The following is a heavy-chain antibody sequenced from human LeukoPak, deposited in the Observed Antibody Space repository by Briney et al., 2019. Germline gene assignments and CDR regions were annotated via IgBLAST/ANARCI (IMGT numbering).Heavy chain of an antibody. Sequence: PGGSLRLSCAASGFTFSSYSMNWVRQAPGKGLEWVSYISSSSSTIYYADSVKGRFTISRDNAKNSLYLQMNSLRAEDTAVYYCARDHLTTVTDDAFDIWGQGTMVTVSS. CDR2: ISSSSSTI. CDR3: ARDHLTTVTDDAFDI. D-gene: IGHD4-17*01. CDR1: GFTFSSYS. J-gene: IGHJ3*02. V-gene: IGHV3-48*01.